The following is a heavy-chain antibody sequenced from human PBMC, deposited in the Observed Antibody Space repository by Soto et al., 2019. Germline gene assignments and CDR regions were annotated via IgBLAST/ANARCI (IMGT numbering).Heavy chain of an antibody. CDR1: GGTFSSYA. J-gene: IGHJ6*02. Sequence: GASVQVSCKASGGTFSSYAMSWVRQAPGQGLEWMGGIIPIFGTANYAQQFQGRVTITADKSTSTAYMELSSLRSEDTAVYYCARGSVPAAIRLSFPMDVWGQGTTVTVSS. CDR3: ARGSVPAAIRLSFPMDV. D-gene: IGHD2-2*02. CDR2: IIPIFGTA. V-gene: IGHV1-69*06.